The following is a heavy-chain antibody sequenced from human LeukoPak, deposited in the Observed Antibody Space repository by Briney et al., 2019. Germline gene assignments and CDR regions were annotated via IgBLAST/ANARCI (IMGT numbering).Heavy chain of an antibody. CDR3: ARHPAYYYDSSGYYFDY. CDR1: GGSISSSSYY. CDR2: IYYSGST. D-gene: IGHD3-22*01. Sequence: SETLSLTCTVSGGSISSSSYYWGWIRQPPGKGLEWIGGIYYSGSTYYNPSLKSRVTISVDTSKNQFSLKLSSVTAADTAVYYCARHPAYYYDSSGYYFDYWGQGTLVTVSS. J-gene: IGHJ4*02. V-gene: IGHV4-39*01.